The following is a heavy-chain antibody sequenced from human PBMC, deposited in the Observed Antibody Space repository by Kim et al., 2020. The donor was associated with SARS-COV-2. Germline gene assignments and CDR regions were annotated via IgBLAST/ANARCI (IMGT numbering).Heavy chain of an antibody. CDR3: ARDGSLRGGMDV. CDR2: IYYSGST. CDR1: GGSISSYY. V-gene: IGHV4-59*13. D-gene: IGHD4-17*01. J-gene: IGHJ6*02. Sequence: SETLSLTCTVSGGSISSYYWSWIRQPPGKGLEWIGYIYYSGSTNYNPSLKSRVTISVDTSKNQFSLKLSSVTAADTAVYYCARDGSLRGGMDVWGQGTTV.